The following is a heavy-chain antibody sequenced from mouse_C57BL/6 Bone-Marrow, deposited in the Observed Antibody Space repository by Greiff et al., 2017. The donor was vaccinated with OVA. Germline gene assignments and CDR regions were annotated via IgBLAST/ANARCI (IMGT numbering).Heavy chain of an antibody. D-gene: IGHD2-4*01. V-gene: IGHV1-15*01. CDR2: IDPETGGT. Sequence: LVESGAELVRPGASVTLSCKASGYTFTDYEMHWVKQTPVHGLEWIGAIDPETGGTAYNQKFKGKAILTADKSSSTAYMELRSLTSEDSAVYYCTRWDYDGAWFAYWGQGTLVTVSA. J-gene: IGHJ3*01. CDR1: GYTFTDYE. CDR3: TRWDYDGAWFAY.